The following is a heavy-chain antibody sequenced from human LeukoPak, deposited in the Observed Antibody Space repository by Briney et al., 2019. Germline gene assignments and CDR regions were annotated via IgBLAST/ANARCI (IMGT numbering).Heavy chain of an antibody. V-gene: IGHV4-59*08. J-gene: IGHJ4*02. CDR2: IYYSGST. CDR1: GGSISSYY. Sequence: SETLSLTCTVSGGSISSYYWSWIRQPPGKGLEWIGYIYYSGSTNYNPSLKSRVTISVDTSKNQFSLKLSSVTAADTAVYYCARHEEQLVRPFFDYWGQGTLVTVSS. CDR3: ARHEEQLVRPFFDY. D-gene: IGHD6-6*01.